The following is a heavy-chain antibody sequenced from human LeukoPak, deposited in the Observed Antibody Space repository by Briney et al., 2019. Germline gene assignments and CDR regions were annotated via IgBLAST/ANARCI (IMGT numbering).Heavy chain of an antibody. CDR2: ISGSGGST. CDR1: GFTFSGFA. D-gene: IGHD4-17*01. CDR3: AKDYIYGGFDY. J-gene: IGHJ4*02. V-gene: IGHV3-23*01. Sequence: GGSLRLSCAASGFTFSGFAMSWVRQAPGKGLEWVSAISGSGGSTYYADSVKGRFTISRDNSKNTLYLQMNSLRAEDTAVYYCAKDYIYGGFDYWGQGTLVTVSS.